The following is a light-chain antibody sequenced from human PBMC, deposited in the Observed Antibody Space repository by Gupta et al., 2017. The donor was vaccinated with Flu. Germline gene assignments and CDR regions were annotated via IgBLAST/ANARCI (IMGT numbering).Light chain of an antibody. J-gene: IGKJ2*03. V-gene: IGKV3-20*01. CDR1: QSVSSSY. CDR3: QQYSSSPPYS. Sequence: EIVLTQSPGTLSLSPGERATLSCRASQSVSSSYLAWYQQKPGQAPRLLIYGASSRATGIPDRFSGSGYGTDFTLTISRLEPEDFAVYYCQQYSSSPPYSFGQGTKMEIK. CDR2: GAS.